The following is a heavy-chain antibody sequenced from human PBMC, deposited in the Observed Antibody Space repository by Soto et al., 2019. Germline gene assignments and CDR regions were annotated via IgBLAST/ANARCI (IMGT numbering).Heavy chain of an antibody. V-gene: IGHV1-46*01. CDR1: GYTFTSYY. CDR3: ASALGWGSWY. Sequence: QVQLVQSGAEVKKPGASVKVSCKASGYTFTSYYMHWMRQAPGQGLEWMGIINPSGGSTSYAQKFQGRVNMTRDTSTSTVYMELSSLRSEDTAVYYCASALGWGSWYWGQGTLVTVSS. D-gene: IGHD7-27*01. CDR2: INPSGGST. J-gene: IGHJ4*02.